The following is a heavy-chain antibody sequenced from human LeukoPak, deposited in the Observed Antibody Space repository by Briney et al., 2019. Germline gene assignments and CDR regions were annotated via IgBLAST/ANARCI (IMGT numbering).Heavy chain of an antibody. CDR3: AREEKEQWLPPIDY. V-gene: IGHV3-21*01. CDR1: GFTFSSYS. J-gene: IGHJ4*02. D-gene: IGHD6-19*01. Sequence: KSGGSLRLSCAASGFTFSSYSMNWVRQAPGKGLEWVPSISSSSSYIYYADSVKGRFTISRDNAKNSLYLQMNSLRAEDTAVYYCAREEKEQWLPPIDYWGQGTLVTVSS. CDR2: ISSSSSYI.